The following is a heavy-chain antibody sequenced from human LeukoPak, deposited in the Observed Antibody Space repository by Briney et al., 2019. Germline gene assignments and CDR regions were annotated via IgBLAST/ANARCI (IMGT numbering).Heavy chain of an antibody. V-gene: IGHV4-61*01. J-gene: IGHJ4*02. CDR1: GGSISSGSYY. CDR2: IYHSGDT. Sequence: SQTLSLTCTVSGGSISSGSYYWSWIRQPPGKALEWIGYIYHSGDTKYNLSLKSRVSISVDTSKNQFSLKLNSVTAADTAVYYCARDGYGGVDHWGQGTLVTVSS. CDR3: ARDGYGGVDH. D-gene: IGHD3-10*01.